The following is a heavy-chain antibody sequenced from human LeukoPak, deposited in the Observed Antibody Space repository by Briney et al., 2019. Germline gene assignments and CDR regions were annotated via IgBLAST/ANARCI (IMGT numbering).Heavy chain of an antibody. CDR1: GFTFSSYA. V-gene: IGHV3-23*01. CDR3: AKGLSRPYHYDSRAPAGYFDY. J-gene: IGHJ4*02. CDR2: ISGSGGST. D-gene: IGHD3-22*01. Sequence: GGSLRLSCAASGFTFSSYAMSWVRQAPGKGLEWVSAISGSGGSTYYADSVKGRFTISRDNSKNTLYLQMNSLRAEDTAVYYCAKGLSRPYHYDSRAPAGYFDYWGQGTLVTVSS.